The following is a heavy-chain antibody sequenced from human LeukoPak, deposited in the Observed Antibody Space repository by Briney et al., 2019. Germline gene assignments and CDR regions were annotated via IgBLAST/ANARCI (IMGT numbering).Heavy chain of an antibody. CDR1: GYTFIAYY. Sequence: ASVKVSCKASGYTFIAYYMHWVRQAPGQGLEWMGWINPNSGGTKYAQKFQGRVTMTRDTSISTADMELSRLTFDDTAVYFCARPGILYDSTSYDYYYYYYMDVWGKGTTVTVSS. V-gene: IGHV1-2*02. D-gene: IGHD3-22*01. CDR3: ARPGILYDSTSYDYYYYYYMDV. CDR2: INPNSGGT. J-gene: IGHJ6*03.